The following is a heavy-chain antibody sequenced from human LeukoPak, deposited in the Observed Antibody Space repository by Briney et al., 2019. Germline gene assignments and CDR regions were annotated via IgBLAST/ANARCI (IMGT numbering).Heavy chain of an antibody. CDR2: ISSSSVTI. D-gene: IGHD2-21*01. CDR3: ARSGVPYCGGDCKVDY. Sequence: GGSLRLSCAASGFTFSTHSMNWVRQAPGKGLEWASYISSSSVTIYYADSVKGRFTISRDNAKNSLYLQMNSLRAEDTAVYYCARSGVPYCGGDCKVDYWGQGTLVTVSS. CDR1: GFTFSTHS. V-gene: IGHV3-48*01. J-gene: IGHJ4*02.